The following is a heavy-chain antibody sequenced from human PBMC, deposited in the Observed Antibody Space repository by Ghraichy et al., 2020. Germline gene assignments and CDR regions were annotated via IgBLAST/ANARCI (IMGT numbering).Heavy chain of an antibody. V-gene: IGHV3-30*04. Sequence: GGSLRLSCAASGFTFSSYAMHWVRQAPGKGLEWVAVISYDGSNKYYADSVKGRFTISRDNSKNTLYLQMNSLRAEDTAVYYCASPHSYYYDSSGYYFDYWGQGTLVTVSS. CDR1: GFTFSSYA. D-gene: IGHD3-22*01. J-gene: IGHJ4*02. CDR3: ASPHSYYYDSSGYYFDY. CDR2: ISYDGSNK.